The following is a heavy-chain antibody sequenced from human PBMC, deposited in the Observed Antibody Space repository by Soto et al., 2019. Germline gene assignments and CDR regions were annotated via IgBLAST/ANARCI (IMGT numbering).Heavy chain of an antibody. J-gene: IGHJ6*03. V-gene: IGHV4-59*08. D-gene: IGHD3-3*01. CDR1: GGSIGSYY. CDR2: IYYSGST. CDR3: ARHSEITIFGVVIIQHMDV. Sequence: SEPLSLTCTVSGGSIGSYYWSWIRKPTGKGLEWIGYIYYSGSTNYNPSPKSRVTISVDTSKNQFSLKLSSVTATDTAVYYCARHSEITIFGVVIIQHMDVWGKGTTVTVSS.